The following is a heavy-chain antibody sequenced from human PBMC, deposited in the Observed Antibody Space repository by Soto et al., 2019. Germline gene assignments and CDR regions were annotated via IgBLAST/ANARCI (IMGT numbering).Heavy chain of an antibody. D-gene: IGHD3-22*01. CDR3: ARDTYDTTGYPRDY. J-gene: IGHJ4*02. CDR2: ISTFHGNT. CDR1: GCTFTSYG. V-gene: IGHV1-18*04. Sequence: ASVTVSCKASGCTFTSYGISWVRQAPGQGLEWMGWISTFHGNTNYAQKFQGSVTMTTDTSTSTAYMELRSLTSDDTAIYYCARDTYDTTGYPRDYWGLGTLGTVSA.